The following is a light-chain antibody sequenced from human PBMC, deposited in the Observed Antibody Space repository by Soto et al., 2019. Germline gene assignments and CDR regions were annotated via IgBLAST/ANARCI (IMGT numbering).Light chain of an antibody. J-gene: IGKJ4*01. V-gene: IGKV3-11*01. CDR3: QQRANWPLT. CDR1: QSVSSN. CDR2: DAS. Sequence: EIVLTQSPATLSLSPGERATLSCRASQSVSSNLAWYQQKPGQAPRLLIYDASNRATGIPARFSGSGSGTDFTLTISSLEPEDFAVYYCQQRANWPLTFGGGTEVEIK.